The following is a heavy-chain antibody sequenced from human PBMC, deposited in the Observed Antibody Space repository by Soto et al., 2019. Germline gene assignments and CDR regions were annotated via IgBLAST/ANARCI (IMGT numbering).Heavy chain of an antibody. CDR2: ISSRTNTI. CDR1: GFIFSAYS. Sequence: EVQLVESGGGLVQPGGSLTLSCAASGFIFSAYSINWVRRAPGKGLEWVSYISSRTNTIYYADSVQGRFTISRDDAKNSLSLQMSSLRVEDTAVYYCVKDRRIAPAADFYFDSWGQGTQVTVSS. CDR3: VKDRRIAPAADFYFDS. D-gene: IGHD2-2*01. J-gene: IGHJ4*02. V-gene: IGHV3-48*01.